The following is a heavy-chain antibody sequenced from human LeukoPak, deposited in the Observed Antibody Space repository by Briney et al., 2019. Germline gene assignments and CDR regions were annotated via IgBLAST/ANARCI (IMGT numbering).Heavy chain of an antibody. CDR2: INPSGGST. V-gene: IGHV1-46*01. CDR3: ARGAKEYYYDSSGYHPFDY. Sequence: GASVKVSCKASGYTFTSYYMHWVRQAPGQGLEWMGIINPSGGSTSYAQKFQGRVTMTRDMSTSTAYMELRSLRSDDTAVYYCARGAKEYYYDSSGYHPFDYWGQGTLVTVSS. D-gene: IGHD3-22*01. CDR1: GYTFTSYY. J-gene: IGHJ4*02.